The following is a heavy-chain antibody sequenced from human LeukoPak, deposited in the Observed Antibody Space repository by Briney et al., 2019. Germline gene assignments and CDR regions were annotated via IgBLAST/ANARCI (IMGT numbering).Heavy chain of an antibody. D-gene: IGHD4-23*01. Sequence: PGGSLRLSCAASGFTFSSYAMSWVRQAPGKGLEWVSGISGSGISTYYADSKKGRFIISRDNSKNTLYLQINSLRAEDTAVYYCARDDYGGNSAGGGPGDYWGQGTLVTVSS. J-gene: IGHJ4*02. CDR1: GFTFSSYA. CDR3: ARDDYGGNSAGGGPGDY. CDR2: ISGSGIST. V-gene: IGHV3-23*01.